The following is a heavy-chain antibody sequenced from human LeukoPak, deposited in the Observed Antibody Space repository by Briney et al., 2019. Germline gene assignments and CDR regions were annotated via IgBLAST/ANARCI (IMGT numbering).Heavy chain of an antibody. CDR2: IIPIFGTA. V-gene: IGHV1-69*05. Sequence: SGKVTCKASGGTFSSYAISWVRQAPGQGLEWMGRIIPIFGTANYAQKSQGRVRITTDESTSTAYMELSSLRSEDTAVYYCARDGALDYYDSSGYYEGSDYWGQGTLVTVSS. CDR1: GGTFSSYA. J-gene: IGHJ4*02. CDR3: ARDGALDYYDSSGYYEGSDY. D-gene: IGHD3-22*01.